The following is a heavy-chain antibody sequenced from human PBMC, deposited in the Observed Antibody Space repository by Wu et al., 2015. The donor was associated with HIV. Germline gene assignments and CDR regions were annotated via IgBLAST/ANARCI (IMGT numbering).Heavy chain of an antibody. CDR1: GYTFTGYY. CDR3: ARVYDSSGSYPLGWFDP. Sequence: QVQLVQSGAEVKKPGASVKVSCKASGYTFTGYYMHWVRQAPGQGLEWMGWINPNSGGTNYAQKFQGRVTMTRDTSISTAYMELSRLRSDDTAVYYCARVYDSSGSYPLGWFDPWGQGTLVTVSS. CDR2: INPNSGGT. V-gene: IGHV1-2*02. D-gene: IGHD3-22*01. J-gene: IGHJ5*02.